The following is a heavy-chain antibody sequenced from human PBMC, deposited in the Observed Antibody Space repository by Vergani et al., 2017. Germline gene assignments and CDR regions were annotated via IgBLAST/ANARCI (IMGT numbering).Heavy chain of an antibody. V-gene: IGHV4-39*01. CDR1: GGSISSSSYY. CDR2: IYYSGST. D-gene: IGHD2-2*02. J-gene: IGHJ6*03. Sequence: QLQLQESGPGLVKPSETLSLTCTVSGGSISSSSYYWGWIRQPPGKGLEWIGSIYYSGSTYYNPSLKSRVTISVDTSKNQFSLKLSSVTAADTAVYYCARAVGCSSTSCYRAYYYYMDVWGKGP. CDR3: ARAVGCSSTSCYRAYYYYMDV.